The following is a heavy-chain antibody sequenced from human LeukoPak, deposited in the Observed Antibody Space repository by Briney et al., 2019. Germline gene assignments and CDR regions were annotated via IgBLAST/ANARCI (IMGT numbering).Heavy chain of an antibody. Sequence: GGSLRLSCAASGFTFSSYAMSWVRQAPGKGLEWVSAISGSGGSTYYADSVKGRFTISRDNSKNTLYLQMNSLRAEDTAVYYCAKRSSGYYYGYYFDYWGQGTLVTVSS. V-gene: IGHV3-23*01. CDR1: GFTFSSYA. CDR2: ISGSGGST. CDR3: AKRSSGYYYGYYFDY. J-gene: IGHJ4*02. D-gene: IGHD3-22*01.